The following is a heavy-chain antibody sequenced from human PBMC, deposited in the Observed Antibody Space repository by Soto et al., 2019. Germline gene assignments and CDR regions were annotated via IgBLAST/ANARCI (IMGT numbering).Heavy chain of an antibody. J-gene: IGHJ3*02. CDR1: GFTFSSYA. Sequence: EVQLLESGGGLVQPGGSLRVSCAASGFTFSSYAMSWVRQAPGKGLEWVSGISASGGSTYYADSVKGRFTISRDNSKNTLYLQMNSLRAEDTALYYCAKPNDYDSSGYFPSDAFDIWGQGTMVTVSS. CDR3: AKPNDYDSSGYFPSDAFDI. V-gene: IGHV3-23*01. CDR2: ISASGGST. D-gene: IGHD3-22*01.